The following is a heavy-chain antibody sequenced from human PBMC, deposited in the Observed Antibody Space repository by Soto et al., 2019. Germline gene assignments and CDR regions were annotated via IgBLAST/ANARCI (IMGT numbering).Heavy chain of an antibody. Sequence: ASGKVSCKASGYTFTSYGISWVRQAPGQGLEWMGWISAYNGNTNYAQKLQGRVTMTTDTSTSTAYMELRSLRSDDTAVYYCARDMTIRSFWFDPWGQGTLVPVSS. CDR3: ARDMTIRSFWFDP. CDR2: ISAYNGNT. CDR1: GYTFTSYG. J-gene: IGHJ5*02. D-gene: IGHD3-10*01. V-gene: IGHV1-18*01.